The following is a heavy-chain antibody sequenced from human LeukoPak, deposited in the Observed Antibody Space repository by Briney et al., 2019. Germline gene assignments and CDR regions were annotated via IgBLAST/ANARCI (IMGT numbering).Heavy chain of an antibody. Sequence: GGSLRLSCAASGFTFSDHYMDWVRHAPGKGLEWVGCIRNKANNYTRGYAASVKGIFSISRDDSKNSLYLEMNSLKTEDTAVYYCARFSGSYLDHWGQGTLVTVFS. V-gene: IGHV3-72*01. CDR3: ARFSGSYLDH. CDR2: IRNKANNYTR. D-gene: IGHD3-22*01. J-gene: IGHJ5*02. CDR1: GFTFSDHY.